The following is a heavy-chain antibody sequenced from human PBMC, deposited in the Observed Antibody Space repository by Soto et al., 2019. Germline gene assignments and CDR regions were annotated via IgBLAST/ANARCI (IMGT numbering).Heavy chain of an antibody. D-gene: IGHD1-26*01. CDR2: IYYSGST. CDR3: ARLYSNTRSPALFDY. V-gene: IGHV4-59*08. Sequence: SETLSLTCTVSGGSISSYYWSWIRQPPGKGLEWIGYIYYSGSTNYNPSLKSRVTISVDTSKNQFSLKLSSVTAADTAVYYCARLYSNTRSPALFDYWGQGTLVTVSS. CDR1: GGSISSYY. J-gene: IGHJ4*02.